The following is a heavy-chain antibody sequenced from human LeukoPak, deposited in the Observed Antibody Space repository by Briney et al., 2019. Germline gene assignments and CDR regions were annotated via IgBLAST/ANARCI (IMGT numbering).Heavy chain of an antibody. CDR1: GGSISSYY. V-gene: IGHV4-59*01. CDR3: ARVVRTARNYYGSGSYYVDY. D-gene: IGHD3-10*01. J-gene: IGHJ4*02. CDR2: IYYSGST. Sequence: SETLSLTCTVSGGSISSYYWSWIRQPPGKGLEWIGYIYYSGSTNYNPSLKSRVTISVDTSKNQFSLKLSSVTAADTAVYYCARVVRTARNYYGSGSYYVDYWGQGTLVTVSS.